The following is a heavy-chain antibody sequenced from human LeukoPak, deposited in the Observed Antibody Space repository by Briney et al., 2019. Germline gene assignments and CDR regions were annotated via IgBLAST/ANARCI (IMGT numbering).Heavy chain of an antibody. D-gene: IGHD3-10*01. CDR1: EFTFSNFW. V-gene: IGHV3-7*03. Sequence: PGGSLRLSCSASEFTFSNFWMSWVRQAPGKGPEWVANIKQDGSEKYYVDSVKGRFTISRDNAKNSLYLQMDSLRAEDTALYYCAKGTTYYCASGQDYWGQGVLVTVSS. CDR2: IKQDGSEK. J-gene: IGHJ4*02. CDR3: AKGTTYYCASGQDY.